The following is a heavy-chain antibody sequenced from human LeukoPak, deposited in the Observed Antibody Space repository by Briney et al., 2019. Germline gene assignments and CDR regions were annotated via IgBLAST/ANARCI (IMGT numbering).Heavy chain of an antibody. D-gene: IGHD3-22*01. CDR2: IYHSGST. J-gene: IGHJ4*02. V-gene: IGHV4-4*02. CDR3: ARGGEDYYDRSKLEY. CDR1: GGSISSSSW. Sequence: PSGTLSLTCAVSGGSISSSSWWSWVRPPPGKGLEWIGEIYHSGSTNYNPSLKSRVTISVDKSKNQFSLKLSSVTAADTAVYYCARGGEDYYDRSKLEYWGQGTLVTVSS.